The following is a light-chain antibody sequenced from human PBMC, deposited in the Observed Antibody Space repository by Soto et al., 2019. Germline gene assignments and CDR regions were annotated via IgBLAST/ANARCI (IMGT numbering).Light chain of an antibody. CDR2: GAS. CDR1: QSIGSN. V-gene: IGKV3-15*01. CDR3: QQYDNWPPYT. J-gene: IGKJ2*01. Sequence: EIVITQSPAILSVSPGGRATLSCRASQSIGSNLAWFQQRPGQAPRLLIYGASTRAAGIPARFSGSGSGTGFTLTISSLQSEDFAVYYCQQYDNWPPYTFGQGTKVDIK.